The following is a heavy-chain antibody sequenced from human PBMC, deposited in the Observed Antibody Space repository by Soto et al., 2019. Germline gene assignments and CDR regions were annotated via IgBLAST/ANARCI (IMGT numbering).Heavy chain of an antibody. CDR1: GYTFTSYA. CDR2: INAGNGNT. Sequence: QVPLVQSGAEVKKPGASVKVSCKASGYTFTSYAMHWVRQAPGQRLEWMGWINAGNGNTKYSQKFQGRVTITRDTSASTAYMELNSLRSEDTAVYYCARSVRLYYFDYWGQGTLVTVSS. J-gene: IGHJ4*02. CDR3: ARSVRLYYFDY. V-gene: IGHV1-3*01. D-gene: IGHD3-22*01.